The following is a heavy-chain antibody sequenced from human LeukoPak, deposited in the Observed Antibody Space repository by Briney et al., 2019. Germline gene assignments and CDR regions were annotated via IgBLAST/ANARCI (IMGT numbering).Heavy chain of an antibody. D-gene: IGHD2-15*01. CDR3: ARYCSGGSCYGWIDP. CDR1: GGSISSYY. Sequence: SETLSLTCTVSGGSISSYYWSWIRQPPGKGLGWIGYIYYSGSTNYNPSLKSRVTISVDTSKNQFSLKLSSVTAADTAVYYCARYCSGGSCYGWIDPWGQGTLVTVSS. CDR2: IYYSGST. J-gene: IGHJ5*02. V-gene: IGHV4-59*01.